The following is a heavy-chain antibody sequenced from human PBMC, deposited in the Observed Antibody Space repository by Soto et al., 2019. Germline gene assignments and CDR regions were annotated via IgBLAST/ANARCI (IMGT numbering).Heavy chain of an antibody. Sequence: SVKVSCKASGYTFTSYAMHWVRQAPGQRLEWMGWINAGNGNTKYSQKFQGRVTITRDTSASTAYMELSSLRSEDTAVYYCAREWPYQGKWPTIDYWGQGTLVTVSS. J-gene: IGHJ4*02. V-gene: IGHV1-3*01. CDR2: INAGNGNT. D-gene: IGHD2-2*01. CDR3: AREWPYQGKWPTIDY. CDR1: GYTFTSYA.